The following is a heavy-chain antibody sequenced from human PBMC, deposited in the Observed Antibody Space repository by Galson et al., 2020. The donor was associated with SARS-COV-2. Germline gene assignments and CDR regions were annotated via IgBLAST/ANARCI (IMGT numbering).Heavy chain of an antibody. Sequence: SETLSLTCTVSGGSISSYYWSWIRQPPGKGLEWIGYIYYSGSTNYNPSLKSRVTISVDTSKNQFSLKLSSVTAADTAVYYCAKDLSAFTIFGVVIVMDVWGKGTTVTVSS. CDR1: GGSISSYY. J-gene: IGHJ6*03. V-gene: IGHV4-59*01. D-gene: IGHD3-3*01. CDR3: AKDLSAFTIFGVVIVMDV. CDR2: IYYSGST.